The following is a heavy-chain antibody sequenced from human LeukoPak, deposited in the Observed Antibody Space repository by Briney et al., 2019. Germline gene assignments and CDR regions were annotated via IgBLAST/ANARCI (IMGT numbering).Heavy chain of an antibody. CDR2: ISYDGSNK. D-gene: IGHD1-1*01. CDR1: GFTFSGSA. V-gene: IGHV3-30*04. Sequence: GGSLRLSCAASGFTFSGSAMHWVRQASGKGLEWVAVISYDGSNKYYADSVKGRFTISRDNSKNTLYLQMNSLRVEDTAVYYCARCTTGRTFGSLREIKRSREIDYWGQGTLVTVSS. CDR3: ARCTTGRTFGSLREIKRSREIDY. J-gene: IGHJ4*02.